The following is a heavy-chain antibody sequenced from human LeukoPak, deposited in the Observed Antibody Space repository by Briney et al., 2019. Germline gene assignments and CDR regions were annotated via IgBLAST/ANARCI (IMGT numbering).Heavy chain of an antibody. J-gene: IGHJ6*02. CDR3: VRDRYCSGGSCYYYYYYGMDV. CDR2: ISAYNGNT. Sequence: ASVKVSCKASGYAFTSYGISWVRQAPGQGLEWMGWISAYNGNTNYAQKLQGRVTMTTDTSTSTAYMELRSLRSDDTAVYYCVRDRYCSGGSCYYYYYYGMDVWGQGTTVTVSS. V-gene: IGHV1-18*01. D-gene: IGHD2-15*01. CDR1: GYAFTSYG.